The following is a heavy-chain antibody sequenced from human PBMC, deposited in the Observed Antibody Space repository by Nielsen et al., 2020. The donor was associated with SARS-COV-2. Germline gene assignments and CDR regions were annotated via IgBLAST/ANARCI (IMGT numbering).Heavy chain of an antibody. V-gene: IGHV3-23*01. J-gene: IGHJ4*02. CDR2: ISGSGFSI. Sequence: GSLRLSCEASGFTFSSYAMSWVRQAPGKGLEWVSAISGSGFSIYYADSVKGRFTISRDNSKKTLYLKMNSLRAEDTAVYYCAKEGILVASFDYWGLGTLVTVSS. D-gene: IGHD6-19*01. CDR1: GFTFSSYA. CDR3: AKEGILVASFDY.